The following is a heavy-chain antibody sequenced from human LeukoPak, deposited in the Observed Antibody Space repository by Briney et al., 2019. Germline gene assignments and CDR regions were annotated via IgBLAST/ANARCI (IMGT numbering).Heavy chain of an antibody. CDR1: GFTVSSNY. D-gene: IGHD2-15*01. CDR3: ARDPGYCSGGSCYGQVVY. V-gene: IGHV3-66*01. J-gene: IGHJ4*02. Sequence: GGSLRLSCAASGFTVSSNYMSWVRQAPGKGLEWVSVVYSGGSTYYADSVKGRFTISRDNSKNTLYLQMNSLRAKDTAVYYCARDPGYCSGGSCYGQVVYWGQGTLVTVSS. CDR2: VYSGGST.